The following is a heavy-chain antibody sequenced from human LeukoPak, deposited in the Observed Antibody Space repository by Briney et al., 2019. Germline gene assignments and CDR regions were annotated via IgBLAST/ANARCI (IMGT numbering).Heavy chain of an antibody. CDR2: MSGSGINT. V-gene: IGHV3-23*01. J-gene: IGHJ4*02. CDR1: GFIFSSYA. D-gene: IGHD5-12*01. Sequence: PGWSLRLSCPASGFIFSSYAMSWVRQAPGKGLGWVSAMSGSGINTYYAGSVSGRFTISRDNSKSALFLQMNSLRAGDTAVYYCAKVHRCYDRAIDYWGQGTLVTVSS. CDR3: AKVHRCYDRAIDY.